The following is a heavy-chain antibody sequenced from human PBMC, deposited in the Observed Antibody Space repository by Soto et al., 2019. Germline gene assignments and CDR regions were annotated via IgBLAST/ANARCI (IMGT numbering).Heavy chain of an antibody. Sequence: SETLSLTCAVSGGSFSGFFWGWIRQPPGKGLEWIGEVNHGGSTNYNPSLKSRVTISSDTSKNHFSLTLRSVTAADTAVYYCETAAAAAGGPFDKWGQGALVTVSS. CDR2: VNHGGST. V-gene: IGHV4-34*01. CDR3: ETAAAAAGGPFDK. CDR1: GGSFSGFF. D-gene: IGHD2-15*01. J-gene: IGHJ4*02.